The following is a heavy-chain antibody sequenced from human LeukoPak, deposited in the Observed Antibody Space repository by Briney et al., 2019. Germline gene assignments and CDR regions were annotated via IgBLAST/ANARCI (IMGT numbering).Heavy chain of an antibody. Sequence: SETLSLTCIVSGGSISSYYWSWIRQPPGKGLEWTGYIYYTGSTNYNPSLKSRVTISVDTSKNQLSLKLRSVTAADTAVYYCARQDSGTYLNPLDIWGQGTVVTVSS. CDR1: GGSISSYY. V-gene: IGHV4-59*08. D-gene: IGHD1-26*01. J-gene: IGHJ3*02. CDR2: IYYTGST. CDR3: ARQDSGTYLNPLDI.